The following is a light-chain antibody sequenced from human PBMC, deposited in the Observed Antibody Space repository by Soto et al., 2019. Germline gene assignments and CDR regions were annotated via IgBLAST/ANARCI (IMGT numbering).Light chain of an antibody. CDR1: QSVSSA. V-gene: IGKV3-15*01. CDR3: QQYNNWPLT. CDR2: AAS. Sequence: DIVMTQSPATLSVSPGERATLSCRAVQSVSSALAWYQQKPGQTPSLLIYAASTRATGIQARFSGSGSGTEFTLTISSLQSEDFAVYYCQQYNNWPLTFGGGTKVEIK. J-gene: IGKJ4*01.